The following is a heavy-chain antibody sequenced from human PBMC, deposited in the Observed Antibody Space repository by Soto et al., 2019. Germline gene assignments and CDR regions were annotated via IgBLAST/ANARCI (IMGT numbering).Heavy chain of an antibody. CDR3: ATDGSYAQKV. Sequence: PSETLSLTCTVSGGSISSSSYYWGWIRQPPGKGLEWIGSIYYSGSTYYNPSLKSRVTISVDTSKNQFSLKLSSVTAADTAVYHCATDGSYAQKVWGQGTTVTVSS. CDR1: GGSISSSSYY. D-gene: IGHD2-2*01. CDR2: IYYSGST. J-gene: IGHJ6*02. V-gene: IGHV4-39*02.